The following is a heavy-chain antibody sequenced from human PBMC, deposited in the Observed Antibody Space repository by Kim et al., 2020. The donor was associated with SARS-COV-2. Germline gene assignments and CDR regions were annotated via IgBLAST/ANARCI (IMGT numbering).Heavy chain of an antibody. D-gene: IGHD3-10*01. V-gene: IGHV3-23*01. J-gene: IGHJ4*02. CDR3: AKDLLYVPGRGYFDS. Sequence: ADSVRGRFTNSRDKSKNTLFLQMDSLRVDDTAVYYCAKDLLYVPGRGYFDSWGQGVVVTVSS.